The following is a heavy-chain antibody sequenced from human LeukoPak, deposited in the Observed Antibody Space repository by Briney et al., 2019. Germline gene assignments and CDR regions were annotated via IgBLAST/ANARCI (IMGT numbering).Heavy chain of an antibody. Sequence: GGSLRLSCAASELTFNNAWMNWVRQAPGKGLDWDGRIRSKTDGGTADYAAPVRGRFTISRDDSKNTLYLQMNSLKTEDAAVYYCSTGLIPATGYYWGQGTLVAVSS. CDR3: STGLIPATGYY. J-gene: IGHJ4*02. V-gene: IGHV3-15*01. CDR2: IRSKTDGGTA. D-gene: IGHD6-13*01. CDR1: ELTFNNAW.